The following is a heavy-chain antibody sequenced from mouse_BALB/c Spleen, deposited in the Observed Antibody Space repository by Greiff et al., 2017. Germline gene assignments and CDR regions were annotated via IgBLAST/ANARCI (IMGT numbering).Heavy chain of an antibody. CDR1: GYTFTSYW. Sequence: QVQLKQSGAELVKPGASVKLSCKTSGYTFTSYWIQWVKQRPGQGLGWIGEIFPGTGTTYYNEKFKGKATLTIDTSSSTAYMQLSSLTSEDSAVYFYARKSYYCPHYYAMDYWGQGTSVTVSS. V-gene: IGHV1S132*01. CDR3: ARKSYYCPHYYAMDY. CDR2: IFPGTGTT. J-gene: IGHJ4*01. D-gene: IGHD2-12*01.